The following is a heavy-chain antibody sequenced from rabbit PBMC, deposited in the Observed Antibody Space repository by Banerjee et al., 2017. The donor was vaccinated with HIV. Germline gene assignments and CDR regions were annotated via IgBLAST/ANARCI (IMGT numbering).Heavy chain of an antibody. CDR1: GFSFSNKYV. J-gene: IGHJ4*01. CDR3: ARDLTGVISWDFNL. V-gene: IGHV1S45*01. CDR2: INTSSGNT. Sequence: QQQLVESGGGLVKPGASLTLTCKASGFSFSNKYVMCWVRQAPGKGLEWIACINTSSGNTFSASWAKRRSTISKSSSTTVILQITRLTAADAAYYFCARDLTGVISWDFNLWGQGTLVTVS. D-gene: IGHD4-2*01.